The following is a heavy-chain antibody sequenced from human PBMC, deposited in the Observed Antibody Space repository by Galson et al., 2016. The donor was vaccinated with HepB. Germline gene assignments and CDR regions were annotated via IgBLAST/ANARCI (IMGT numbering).Heavy chain of an antibody. CDR1: GFTFSSQD. V-gene: IGHV3-23*02. D-gene: IGHD2-2*01. CDR3: ARDRGFYSSTWD. J-gene: IGHJ4*02. Sequence: SLRLSCAASGFTFSSQDMSWVRQAPGKGLEWVSSISGDGAPYYVDSMKGRFTISRDNSKDTLYLQMISLRAEDTAVYYCARDRGFYSSTWDWGQGTLVTVSS. CDR2: ISGDGAP.